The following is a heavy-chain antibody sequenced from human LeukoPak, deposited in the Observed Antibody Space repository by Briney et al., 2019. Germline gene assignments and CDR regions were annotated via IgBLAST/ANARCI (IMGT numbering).Heavy chain of an antibody. J-gene: IGHJ4*02. V-gene: IGHV3-74*01. Sequence: GGSLRLSCAASGFTFSSYWMHWVRQAPGKGLVWVSRINSDGSSTSYADSVKGRFTISRDNAKNTLYLQMNSLRAEDAAVYYCARDQGGILTGYYTEFDYWGQGTLVTVSS. CDR2: INSDGSST. CDR3: ARDQGGILTGYYTEFDY. D-gene: IGHD3-9*01. CDR1: GFTFSSYW.